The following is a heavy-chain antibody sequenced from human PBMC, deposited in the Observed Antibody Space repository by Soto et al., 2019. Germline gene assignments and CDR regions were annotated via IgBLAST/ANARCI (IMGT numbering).Heavy chain of an antibody. CDR2: IYYSGST. Sequence: PSETLSLTCTVSGGSVSSGSYHWSWIRQPPGKGLEWMGYIYYSGSTNYNPSLKTRVTISVDTSKNQFSLKLSSVTAADTAVYYCEREPDYDFWSGFTIWGQGTTVT. D-gene: IGHD3-3*01. CDR3: EREPDYDFWSGFTI. V-gene: IGHV4-61*01. CDR1: GGSVSSGSYH. J-gene: IGHJ6*02.